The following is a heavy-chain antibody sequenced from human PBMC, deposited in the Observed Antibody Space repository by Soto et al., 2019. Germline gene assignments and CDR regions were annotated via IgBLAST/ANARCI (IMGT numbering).Heavy chain of an antibody. CDR3: ARDRSKYYDSSGPLKY. D-gene: IGHD3-22*01. J-gene: IGHJ4*02. V-gene: IGHV3-7*01. CDR1: GFTFSSYW. CDR2: IKQDGSEK. Sequence: EVQLVESGGGLVQPGGSLRLSCADSGFTFSSYWMSCVRQAPGKGLEWVANIKQDGSEKYYVESVKGRFTISRDNAKNSLYLQMNSLRAEDTAVYCCARDRSKYYDSSGPLKYWGQGTLVTVSS.